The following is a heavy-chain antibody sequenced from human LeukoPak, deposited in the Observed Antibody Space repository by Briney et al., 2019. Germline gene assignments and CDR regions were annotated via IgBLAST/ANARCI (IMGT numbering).Heavy chain of an antibody. V-gene: IGHV4-59*01. CDR1: GGSISSYY. J-gene: IGHJ4*02. D-gene: IGHD2-15*01. CDR3: ASGLYCSGGSCYDY. CDR2: IYYSGST. Sequence: SETLSLTCTVSGGSISSYYWSWIRQPPGKGLEWIGYIYYSGSTNYNPSLKSRVTISVDTSKNQFSLKLSSVTAADTAVYYCASGLYCSGGSCYDYWGQGTLVTVSS.